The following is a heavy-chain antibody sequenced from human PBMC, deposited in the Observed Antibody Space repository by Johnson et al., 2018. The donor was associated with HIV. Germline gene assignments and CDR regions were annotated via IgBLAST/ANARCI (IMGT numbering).Heavy chain of an antibody. D-gene: IGHD2-8*02. V-gene: IGHV3-15*02. Sequence: VESGGTLVKPGGSLSLSCAASGFTFINAWMTWVRQSPGKGLEWVGRIKSKTDGGTTDYAAPVKGRFTISRDDSKNTLYLQMNSLKTEDTALYYCTTVGGILGTYAFDIWGQGTMVTVSS. CDR3: TTVGGILGTYAFDI. CDR1: GFTFINAW. CDR2: IKSKTDGGTT. J-gene: IGHJ3*02.